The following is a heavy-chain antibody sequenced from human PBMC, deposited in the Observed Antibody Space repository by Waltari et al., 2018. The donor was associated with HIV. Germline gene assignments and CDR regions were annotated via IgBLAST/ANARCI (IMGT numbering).Heavy chain of an antibody. CDR2: INHRRSI. V-gene: IGHV4-34*02. CDR3: ARGSRLGELSPSAY. J-gene: IGHJ4*02. Sequence: VQLLQWGAGLLKPAETLSLTGAVYGESFSGCYWTWNRHSPGKGLEWIGEINHRRSINYGPSFKSRVTMSVDTSKNQYSLKMRPVTAADTAVYYCARGSRLGELSPSAYWGQGAVINVAS. CDR1: GESFSGCY. D-gene: IGHD3-16*02.